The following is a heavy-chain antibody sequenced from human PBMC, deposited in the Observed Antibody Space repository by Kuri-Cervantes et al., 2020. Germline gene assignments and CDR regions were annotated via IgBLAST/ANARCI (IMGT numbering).Heavy chain of an antibody. Sequence: GGSLRLSCAASGFTFSSYEMNWVRQAPGKGLEWVSYISSSGSTIYYADSVKGRFTISRDNAKNTLYLEMNSLRVEDTAVYYCARYIVSYGDYWGLGTLVTVSS. CDR3: ARYIVSYGDY. CDR1: GFTFSSYE. V-gene: IGHV3-48*03. D-gene: IGHD3-16*01. CDR2: ISSSGSTI. J-gene: IGHJ4*02.